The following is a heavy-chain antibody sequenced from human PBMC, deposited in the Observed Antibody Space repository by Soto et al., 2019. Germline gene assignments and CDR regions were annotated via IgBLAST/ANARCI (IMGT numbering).Heavy chain of an antibody. V-gene: IGHV4-38-2*01. CDR2: IYHSGST. D-gene: IGHD6-19*01. J-gene: IGHJ4*02. Sequence: PETLSLTCAVSGYSISSGYYWGWIRQPPGKGLEWIGSIYHSGSTYYNPSLKSRVTISVDTSKNQFSLKLSSVTAADTAVYYCASDSYSSYYYFDYWGQGTLVTV. CDR3: ASDSYSSYYYFDY. CDR1: GYSISSGYY.